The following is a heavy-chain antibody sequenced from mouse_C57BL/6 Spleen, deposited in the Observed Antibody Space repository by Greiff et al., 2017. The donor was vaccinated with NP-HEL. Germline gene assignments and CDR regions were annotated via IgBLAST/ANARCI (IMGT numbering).Heavy chain of an antibody. J-gene: IGHJ3*01. D-gene: IGHD2-12*01. CDR2: IDPSDSET. Sequence: QVQLQQPGAELVRPGSSVKLSCKASGYTFTSYWMHWVKQRPIQGLEWIGNIDPSDSETHYNQKFKDKATLTVDKSSSTAYMQLSSLTSEDSAVDYCARASAPYEGWFAYWGQGTLVTVSA. CDR3: ARASAPYEGWFAY. CDR1: GYTFTSYW. V-gene: IGHV1-52*01.